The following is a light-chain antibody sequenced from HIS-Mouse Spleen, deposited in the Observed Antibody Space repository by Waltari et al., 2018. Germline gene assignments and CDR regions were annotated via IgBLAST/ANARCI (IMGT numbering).Light chain of an antibody. Sequence: QSALTQPASVSGSPGQSITISCTGTSSDVGGYNYVPWSQQHPGKAPKLMIYDVSNRPSGVSNRFSGSKSGNTASLTISGLQAEDEADYYCSSYTSSSFNVVFGGGTKLTVL. CDR1: SSDVGGYNY. J-gene: IGLJ2*01. V-gene: IGLV2-14*03. CDR2: DVS. CDR3: SSYTSSSFNVV.